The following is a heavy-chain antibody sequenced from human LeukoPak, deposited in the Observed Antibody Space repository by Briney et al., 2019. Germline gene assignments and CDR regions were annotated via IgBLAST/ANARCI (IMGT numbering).Heavy chain of an antibody. CDR1: GFTFRSYA. D-gene: IGHD4-17*01. V-gene: IGHV3-23*01. CDR2: ICGSCGNT. J-gene: IGHJ4*02. CDR3: AKGRNEDGDGALNY. Sequence: PGGSLRLSCAGFGFTFRSYAMSWVRQAPGKGAEVVSTICGSCGNTFYADSVKGLFTISSDNSKNTLYLQMNSLRAEDTAAYHCAKGRNEDGDGALNYWGQGTLVTVSS.